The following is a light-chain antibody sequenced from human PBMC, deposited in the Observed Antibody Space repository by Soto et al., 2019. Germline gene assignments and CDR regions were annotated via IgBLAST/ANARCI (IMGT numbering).Light chain of an antibody. CDR3: EQFPTWT. V-gene: IGKV3-20*01. J-gene: IGKJ1*01. CDR1: QSVSNSY. CDR2: AAS. Sequence: EIVLTQSPGILSLSPGERATLSCRASQSVSNSYLAWYQQKPGQAPRLLMYAASNRAPGIPDRFSGSGSGMDFTLTISRLEPEDFAVYYCEQFPTWTFGQGTKVEIK.